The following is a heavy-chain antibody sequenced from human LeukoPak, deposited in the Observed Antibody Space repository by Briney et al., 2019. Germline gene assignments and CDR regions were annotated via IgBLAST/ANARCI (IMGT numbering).Heavy chain of an antibody. V-gene: IGHV3-48*04. Sequence: QPGGSLRLSCAASGFTFSSYSMNGVRQAPGKGLEWVSYISSSSSTIYYADSVKGRFTISRDNAKNSLYLQMNSLRAEDTAVYYCARDIWLTMVRGVIGYWGQGTLVTVSS. CDR3: ARDIWLTMVRGVIGY. CDR1: GFTFSSYS. CDR2: ISSSSSTI. J-gene: IGHJ4*02. D-gene: IGHD3-10*01.